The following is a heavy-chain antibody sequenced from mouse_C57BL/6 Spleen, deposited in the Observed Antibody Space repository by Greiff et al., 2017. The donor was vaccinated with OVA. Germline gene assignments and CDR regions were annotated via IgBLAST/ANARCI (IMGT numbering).Heavy chain of an antibody. CDR2: IYPGSGST. V-gene: IGHV1-55*01. CDR3: ARIYDGDPAWFAY. Sequence: QVQLQQPGAELVKPGASVKMSCKASGYTFTSYWITWVKQRPGQGLEWIGDIYPGSGSTNYNEKFKSKATLTVDTSSSTAYMQLSSLTSEDSAVYYCARIYDGDPAWFAYWGQGTLVTVSA. J-gene: IGHJ3*01. D-gene: IGHD2-3*01. CDR1: GYTFTSYW.